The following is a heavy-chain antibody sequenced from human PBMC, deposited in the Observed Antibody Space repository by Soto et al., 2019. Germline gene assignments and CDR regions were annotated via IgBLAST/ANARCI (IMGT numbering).Heavy chain of an antibody. V-gene: IGHV3-74*01. CDR1: GFTFTNFW. CDR3: GTIFEY. Sequence: GGSLRLSCAASGFTFTNFWLHWVRQVPGKGLVWVSRVDGDGSGTSYADSVKGRFSISRDNAENTVYLQMNSLRVEDTAVYYCGTIFEYWGQGVLVTVSS. J-gene: IGHJ4*02. CDR2: VDGDGSGT.